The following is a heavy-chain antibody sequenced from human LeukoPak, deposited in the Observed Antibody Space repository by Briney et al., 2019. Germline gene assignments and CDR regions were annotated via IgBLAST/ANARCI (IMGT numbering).Heavy chain of an antibody. CDR2: INHSGST. J-gene: IGHJ6*03. V-gene: IGHV4-34*01. Sequence: SETLSLTCAVYGGSFSGYYWSWIRQPPGKGVEWVGEINHSGSTNYNPSLKSRVTISVDTSKNQFSLKLSSVTAADTAVYYCARAVRGVISRLGGPSLSRYYYYMDVWGKGTTVTISS. CDR1: GGSFSGYY. CDR3: ARAVRGVISRLGGPSLSRYYYYMDV. D-gene: IGHD3-10*01.